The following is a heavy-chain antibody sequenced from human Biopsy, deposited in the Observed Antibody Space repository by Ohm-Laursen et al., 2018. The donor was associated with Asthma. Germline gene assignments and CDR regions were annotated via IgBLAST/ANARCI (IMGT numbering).Heavy chain of an antibody. J-gene: IGHJ6*02. CDR2: MSFDGRQT. Sequence: SLRLSCSASGFSFISYGMHWVRQAPGKGLEWVAVMSFDGRQTYYADSVKGRFTISRDNSKNTLYLQMNSLRAEDTAVYYCAREGGDYLSGYYYYYGMDVWGQGTTVTVS. D-gene: IGHD4-17*01. CDR1: GFSFISYG. CDR3: AREGGDYLSGYYYYYGMDV. V-gene: IGHV3-30*03.